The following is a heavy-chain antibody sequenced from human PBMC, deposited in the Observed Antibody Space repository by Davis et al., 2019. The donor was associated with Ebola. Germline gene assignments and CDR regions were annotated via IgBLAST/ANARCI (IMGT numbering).Heavy chain of an antibody. V-gene: IGHV3-53*05. CDR1: GFTVSSNY. J-gene: IGHJ6*02. Sequence: GESLKISCAASGFTVSSNYMSWVRQAPGKGLEWVSVIYSGGSTYYADSVKGRFTISRDNSKNTLYLQMNSLRAEDTAVCYCARDAITSIYQYYGMDVWGQGTTVTVSS. CDR2: IYSGGST. CDR3: ARDAITSIYQYYGMDV. D-gene: IGHD1-14*01.